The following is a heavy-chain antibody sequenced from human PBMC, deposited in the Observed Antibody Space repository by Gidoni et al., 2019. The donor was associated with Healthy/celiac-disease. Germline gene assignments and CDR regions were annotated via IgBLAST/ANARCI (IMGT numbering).Heavy chain of an antibody. Sequence: EVQLLASGGGLVQPGGSLRLSCAASGFTFSRYAMSWVRQAPGKGLEWVSAISGSGGSTYNADSVKGRFTISRDNSKNTLYLQMNSLRAEDTAVYYCAKDRVLMVYAITEFDYWGQGTLVTVSS. CDR1: GFTFSRYA. D-gene: IGHD2-8*01. CDR2: ISGSGGST. J-gene: IGHJ4*02. CDR3: AKDRVLMVYAITEFDY. V-gene: IGHV3-23*01.